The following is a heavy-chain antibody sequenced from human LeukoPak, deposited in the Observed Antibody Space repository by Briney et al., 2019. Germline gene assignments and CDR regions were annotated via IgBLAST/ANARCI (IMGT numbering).Heavy chain of an antibody. CDR1: GFTFSSYG. Sequence: PGGSLRLSCAASGFTFSSYGMHWVRQAPGKGLEWVAFIRYDGSNKYYADSVKGRFTTSRDNSKNTLYLQMNSLRAEDTAVYYCAKEGGAVAGPNWFDPWGQGTPVTVSA. CDR3: AKEGGAVAGPNWFDP. V-gene: IGHV3-30*02. J-gene: IGHJ5*02. CDR2: IRYDGSNK. D-gene: IGHD6-19*01.